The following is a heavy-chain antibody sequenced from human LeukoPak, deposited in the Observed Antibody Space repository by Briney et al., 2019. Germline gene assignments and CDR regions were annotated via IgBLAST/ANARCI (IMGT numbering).Heavy chain of an antibody. J-gene: IGHJ5*02. V-gene: IGHV4-34*01. CDR2: INHSGST. Sequence: SETLSLTCTVSGGSISSYYWSWIRQPPGKGLEWIGEINHSGSTNYNPSLKSRVTISVDTSKNQFSLKLSSVTAADTAVYYCARFYTGWFDPWGQGTLVTVSS. D-gene: IGHD1-1*01. CDR3: ARFYTGWFDP. CDR1: GGSISSYY.